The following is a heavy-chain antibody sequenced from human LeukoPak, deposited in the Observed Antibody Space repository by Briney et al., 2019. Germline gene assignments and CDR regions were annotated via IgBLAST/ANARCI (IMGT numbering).Heavy chain of an antibody. CDR3: TRHFGSGRDDY. J-gene: IGHJ4*02. Sequence: PSETLSLTCTVSGGSISSSNYYWGWIRQPPGKGLEWIGSIEYSGSPHYNPSLKSRVTVSVDTSKNQFTVNLSSVTAADTAVYYCTRHFGSGRDDYWGQGTLVTVSS. V-gene: IGHV4-39*01. CDR2: IEYSGSP. D-gene: IGHD3-10*01. CDR1: GGSISSSNYY.